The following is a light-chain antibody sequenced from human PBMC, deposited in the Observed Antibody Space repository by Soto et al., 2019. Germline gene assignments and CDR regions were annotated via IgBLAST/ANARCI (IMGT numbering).Light chain of an antibody. CDR2: ETS. CDR1: QTISNY. CDR3: QQTYSAPLT. V-gene: IGKV1-39*01. J-gene: IGKJ4*01. Sequence: DIQMTQSPSSLPASIGDRVTITCRASQTISNYLTWYQQRPGRAPRRLIYETSTLASGVPSRFSGSGSGTDFSLTISSLQPEDFATYYCQQTYSAPLTFGGGTRVDIK.